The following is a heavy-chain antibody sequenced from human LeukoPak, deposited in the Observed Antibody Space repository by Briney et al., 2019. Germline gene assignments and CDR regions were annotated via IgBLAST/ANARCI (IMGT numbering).Heavy chain of an antibody. V-gene: IGHV3-30*02. CDR3: AKDDSSAMDA. CDR1: GFTFSNYG. CDR2: IRYDGGNK. Sequence: PGGSLRLSCAASGFTFSNYGMHWVRQAPGKGLEWVAFIRYDGGNKCYADSVKGRFTISRDNSKNTVYLQMNSLRAEDTAMYNCAKDDSSAMDAWGKGTTVTVSS. J-gene: IGHJ6*04. D-gene: IGHD3-22*01.